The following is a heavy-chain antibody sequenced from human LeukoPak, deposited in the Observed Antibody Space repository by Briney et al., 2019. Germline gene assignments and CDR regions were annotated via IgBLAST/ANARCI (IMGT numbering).Heavy chain of an antibody. J-gene: IGHJ4*02. V-gene: IGHV4-30-2*01. D-gene: IGHD2-15*01. Sequence: PSETLSLTCTVSGGSISSGGYYWSWIRQPPGKGLEWIGYIYHSGSTYYNPSLKSRVTMSVDTYKNQFSLKLSSVTAADTAVYYCARGTYCSGGSCYYYLDNWGQGTLVTVSS. CDR2: IYHSGST. CDR3: ARGTYCSGGSCYYYLDN. CDR1: GGSISSGGYY.